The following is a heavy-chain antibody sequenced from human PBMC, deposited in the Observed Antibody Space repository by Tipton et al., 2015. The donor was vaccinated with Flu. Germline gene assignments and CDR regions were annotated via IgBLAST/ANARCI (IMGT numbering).Heavy chain of an antibody. J-gene: IGHJ4*02. CDR1: GGSMSNNF. V-gene: IGHV4-4*07. CDR2: IYASGVT. Sequence: TLSLTCTVSGGSMSNNFWSWFRQPAEKGLEWIGRIYASGVTNYNPSLKSRVTMSIDTSKNQFSLRLSSVTAADTAVYYCTRAPYSDYDTSGSSFDYWGQGTLVTVSS. D-gene: IGHD3-22*01. CDR3: TRAPYSDYDTSGSSFDY.